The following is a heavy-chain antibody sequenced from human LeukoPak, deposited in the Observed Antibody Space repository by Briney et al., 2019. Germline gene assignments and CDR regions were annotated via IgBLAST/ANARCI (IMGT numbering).Heavy chain of an antibody. V-gene: IGHV4-38-2*02. CDR3: ARGATTLYYYYYGMDV. CDR2: IYHSGST. Sequence: PSETLSLTCTVSGGSISSGYYWGWIRQPPGKGLEWIGSIYHSGSTYYNPSLKSRVTISVDTSKNQFSLKLSSVTAADTAVYYCARGATTLYYYYYGMDVWGQGTTVTVSS. D-gene: IGHD1-1*01. CDR1: GGSISSGYY. J-gene: IGHJ6*02.